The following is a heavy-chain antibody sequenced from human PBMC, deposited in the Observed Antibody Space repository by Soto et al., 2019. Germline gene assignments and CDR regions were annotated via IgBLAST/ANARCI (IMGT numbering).Heavy chain of an antibody. CDR3: AKDIPVRGVTTVFGYYYYMDV. CDR1: GFTFSSYA. V-gene: IGHV3-23*01. D-gene: IGHD4-4*01. CDR2: ISGSGGST. J-gene: IGHJ6*03. Sequence: GGSLRLSCAASGFTFSSYAMSWVRQAPGKGLEWVSAISGSGGSTYYADSVKGRFTISRDNSKNTLYLQMNSLRAEDTAVYYCAKDIPVRGVTTVFGYYYYMDVWGKGTTVTVSS.